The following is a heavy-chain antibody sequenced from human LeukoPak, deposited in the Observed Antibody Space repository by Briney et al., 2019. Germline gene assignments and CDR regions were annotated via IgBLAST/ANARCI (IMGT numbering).Heavy chain of an antibody. CDR2: ISSSSSTI. Sequence: GGSLRLSCAASGFTFSSYSMNWVRQAPGKGLEWVSYISSSSSTIYYADSVKGRFTISRDNAKNSLYLQMNSLRAEDTAVYYCARGEGGVVVPAAIGYWGQGTLVTVSS. D-gene: IGHD2-2*01. CDR3: ARGEGGVVVPAAIGY. J-gene: IGHJ4*02. CDR1: GFTFSSYS. V-gene: IGHV3-48*04.